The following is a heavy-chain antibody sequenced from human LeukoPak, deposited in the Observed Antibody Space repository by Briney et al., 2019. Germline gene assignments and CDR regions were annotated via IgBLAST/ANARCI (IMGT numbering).Heavy chain of an antibody. V-gene: IGHV3-43*02. J-gene: IGHJ4*02. CDR1: GFTFHDYA. Sequence: GGSLRLSCAASGFTFHDYAMHWVRQAPGKGLEWVSFITGDGGATYYADSVKGRFTISRDNSKTSLYLQMSSLRTEDTALYYCAKAGCTTSICYANYWGQGTLVTVSS. CDR2: ITGDGGAT. CDR3: AKAGCTTSICYANY. D-gene: IGHD2-8*01.